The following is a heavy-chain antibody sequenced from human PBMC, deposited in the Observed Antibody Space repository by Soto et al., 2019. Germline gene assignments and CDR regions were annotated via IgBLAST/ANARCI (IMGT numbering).Heavy chain of an antibody. V-gene: IGHV5-51*01. CDR1: GYSFTSYW. Sequence: LKISCKGSGYSFTSYWIVWVRQMPGKGLEWMGIIYPGDSDTRYSPSFQGQVTISADKSISTAYLQWSSLKASDTAMYYCARRSGTYYDFWSGLDVWGQGTTVTVSS. CDR2: IYPGDSDT. CDR3: ARRSGTYYDFWSGLDV. D-gene: IGHD3-3*01. J-gene: IGHJ6*02.